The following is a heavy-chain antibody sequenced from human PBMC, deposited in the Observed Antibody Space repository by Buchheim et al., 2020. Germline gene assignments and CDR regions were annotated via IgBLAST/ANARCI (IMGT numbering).Heavy chain of an antibody. J-gene: IGHJ6*03. D-gene: IGHD6-19*01. Sequence: QVQLVESGGGVVQPGRSLRLSCAASGFTFSSYGMHWVRQAQGKGLEWVAVIWYDGSNKFYADSVKGRFTISRDNSKNTLYLQMNSLRADDTAVYYCARGDRGGGLYLPPVDYYYYYMGVWGKGNT. V-gene: IGHV3-33*01. CDR2: IWYDGSNK. CDR3: ARGDRGGGLYLPPVDYYYYYMGV. CDR1: GFTFSSYG.